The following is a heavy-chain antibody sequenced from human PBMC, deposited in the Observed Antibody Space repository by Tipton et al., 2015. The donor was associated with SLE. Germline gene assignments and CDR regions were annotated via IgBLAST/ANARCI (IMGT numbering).Heavy chain of an antibody. CDR2: ISGYDGKT. CDR3: ARGANLKWSFEY. Sequence: QLVQSGAEVKKPGASVKVSCRASGYTFNNYGIGWVRQAPGQGLEWMGWISGYDGKTNYAEKFQGIVTMTTDTSTKTAYMELRSLRSDDTAMYYCARGANLKWSFEYWGQGTLVTVSS. CDR1: GYTFNNYG. D-gene: IGHD2-15*01. V-gene: IGHV1-18*01. J-gene: IGHJ4*02.